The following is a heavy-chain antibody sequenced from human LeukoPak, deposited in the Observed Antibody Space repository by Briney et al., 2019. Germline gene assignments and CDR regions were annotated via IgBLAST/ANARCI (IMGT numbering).Heavy chain of an antibody. D-gene: IGHD6-6*01. V-gene: IGHV4-31*03. J-gene: IGHJ4*02. CDR2: IYYSGST. Sequence: SETLSLTCTVSGGSISSGGYYWSWIRQHPGKGLEWIGYIYYSGSTYYNPSLKSRVTISVDTSKNQFSLKLSSVTAADTAVYYCARIEYSSSSGEYYFDYWGQGTLVTVSS. CDR3: ARIEYSSSSGEYYFDY. CDR1: GGSISSGGYY.